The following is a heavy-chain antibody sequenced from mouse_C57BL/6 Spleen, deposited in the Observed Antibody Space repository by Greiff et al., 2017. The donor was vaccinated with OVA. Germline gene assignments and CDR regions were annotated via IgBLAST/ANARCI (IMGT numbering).Heavy chain of an antibody. CDR2: IHPNSGST. J-gene: IGHJ1*03. CDR3: ARRYYGSIQWYFDV. CDR1: GYTFTSYW. V-gene: IGHV1-64*01. Sequence: VQLQQPGAELVKPGASVKLSCKASGYTFTSYWMHWVKQRPGQGLEWIGMIHPNSGSTNYNEKFKSKATLTVDKSSSTAYMQLSSLTSEDSAVYYCARRYYGSIQWYFDVWGTGTTVTVSS. D-gene: IGHD1-1*01.